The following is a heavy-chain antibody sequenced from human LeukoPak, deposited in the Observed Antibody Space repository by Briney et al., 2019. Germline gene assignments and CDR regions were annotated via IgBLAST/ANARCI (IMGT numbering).Heavy chain of an antibody. CDR1: EYTLTELS. V-gene: IGHV1-24*01. Sequence: ASVQVSCKVSEYTLTELSMHWVRQAPGEGLEWMGGFNPEDGKTIYAQKFQGRVTMTEDTSTDTAYMELSSLRSEDTAVYHCATAVTTLNYFDYWGQGTLVTVSS. CDR3: ATAVTTLNYFDY. D-gene: IGHD4-11*01. J-gene: IGHJ4*02. CDR2: FNPEDGKT.